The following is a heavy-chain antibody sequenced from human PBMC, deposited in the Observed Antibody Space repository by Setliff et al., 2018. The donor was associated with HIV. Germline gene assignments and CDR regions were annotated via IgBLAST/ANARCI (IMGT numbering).Heavy chain of an antibody. Sequence: ASVKVSCKAFAYTFTAYYLHWVRQAPGQGLEWMGWINPNSGGTNYAQKFQGRVTMTRDTSISTAYMELSGLRSEDTAVYYCSIDVIEGWLRPMPDYWGPGTLVTVSS. J-gene: IGHJ4*02. V-gene: IGHV1-2*02. CDR2: INPNSGGT. D-gene: IGHD5-12*01. CDR1: AYTFTAYY. CDR3: SIDVIEGWLRPMPDY.